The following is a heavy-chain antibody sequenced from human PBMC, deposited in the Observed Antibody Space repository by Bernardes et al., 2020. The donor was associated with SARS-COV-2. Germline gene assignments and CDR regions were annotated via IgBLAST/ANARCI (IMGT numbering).Heavy chain of an antibody. J-gene: IGHJ4*02. CDR1: GFSFSAYT. Sequence: GSLRLSCAASGFSFSAYTMTWVRQAPGNGLEWLSSIRGSGDGPYYADSVKGRFTISRDNLKNTVYLQMKSLRAEDTAAYYCAKGKGDYVGFDYWGQGTLVTVSS. V-gene: IGHV3-23*01. D-gene: IGHD4-17*01. CDR2: IRGSGDGP. CDR3: AKGKGDYVGFDY.